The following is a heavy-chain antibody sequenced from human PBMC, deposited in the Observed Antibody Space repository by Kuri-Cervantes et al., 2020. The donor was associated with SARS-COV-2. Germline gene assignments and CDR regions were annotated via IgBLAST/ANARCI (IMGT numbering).Heavy chain of an antibody. CDR2: IYYSGST. CDR1: GGSISGSSYY. CDR3: ARQDSSSKDYYFDY. D-gene: IGHD6-6*01. J-gene: IGHJ4*02. Sequence: SETLSLTCTVSGGSISGSSYYWGWIRQPPGKGLEWIGSIYYSGSTYYNPSLKSRVTISVDTSKNQFSLKLSSVTAADTAVYYCARQDSSSKDYYFDYWGQGTLVTVSS. V-gene: IGHV4-39*01.